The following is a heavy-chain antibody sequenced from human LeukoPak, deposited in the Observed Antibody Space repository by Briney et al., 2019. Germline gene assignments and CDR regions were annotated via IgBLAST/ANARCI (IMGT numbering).Heavy chain of an antibody. CDR2: ISSSSSYI. CDR3: ARERAVTTGFLAFDI. V-gene: IGHV3-21*01. J-gene: IGHJ3*02. Sequence: PGGSLRLSCAASGFTFSSYSMNWVRQAPGKGLEWVSSISSSSSYIYYADSVKDRLTISRDNAKNSLYLQMNSLRAEGTAVYYCARERAVTTGFLAFDIWGQGTMVTVSS. D-gene: IGHD4-17*01. CDR1: GFTFSSYS.